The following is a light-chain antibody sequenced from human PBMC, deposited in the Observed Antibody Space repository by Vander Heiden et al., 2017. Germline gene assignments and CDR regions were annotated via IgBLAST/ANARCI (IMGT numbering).Light chain of an antibody. CDR3: QQSDRTPPFT. CDR1: QSIRRY. Sequence: DIQMTQSPSSLSASVGDRVTITCRASQSIRRYLNWYQQKPGKAPKLLIYAASSLQSGVPSRFSGSGSGTDFILTISSLQADDFATYYCQQSDRTPPFTFGHGTKVEIK. CDR2: AAS. J-gene: IGKJ3*01. V-gene: IGKV1-39*01.